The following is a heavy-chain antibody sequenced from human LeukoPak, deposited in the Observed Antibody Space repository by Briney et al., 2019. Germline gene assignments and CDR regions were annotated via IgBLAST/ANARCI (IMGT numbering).Heavy chain of an antibody. CDR2: VSPPGGGT. CDR1: GFTFSSYA. Sequence: GGSLRLSCAASGFTFSSYAMSWVRQAPGKGLEWVSGVSPPGGGTYYADSVKGRFTISRDDSRSTLSLQMNSLRVEDTAVYYCARDLAWGAFDYWGQGILVAVSS. V-gene: IGHV3-23*01. J-gene: IGHJ4*02. D-gene: IGHD7-27*01. CDR3: ARDLAWGAFDY.